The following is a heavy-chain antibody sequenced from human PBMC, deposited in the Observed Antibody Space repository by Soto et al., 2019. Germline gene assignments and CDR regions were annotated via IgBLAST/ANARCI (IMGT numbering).Heavy chain of an antibody. Sequence: ASVKVSCKASGYTFTGYYMHWVRQAPGQGLEWMGWINPNSGGTNYAQKFQGGVTMTRDTSISTAYMELSRLRSDDTAVYYCARGGHTRFLGYYYYYGMDVWGQGTTVTVSS. V-gene: IGHV1-2*02. D-gene: IGHD3-3*01. CDR3: ARGGHTRFLGYYYYYGMDV. CDR2: INPNSGGT. J-gene: IGHJ6*02. CDR1: GYTFTGYY.